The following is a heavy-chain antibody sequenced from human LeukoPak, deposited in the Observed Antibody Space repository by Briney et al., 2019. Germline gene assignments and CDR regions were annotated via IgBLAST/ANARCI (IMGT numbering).Heavy chain of an antibody. CDR3: AKHSGSYYDFDY. D-gene: IGHD1-26*01. V-gene: IGHV3-23*01. CDR2: ISSSGSNT. CDR1: GFTFNRYA. Sequence: GALRLLCAASGFTFNRYAMTWVRQAPGEGLGLVSAISSSGSNTYYADSVKGRFTFSRDNSKTSLYLQLDSLRADDTAVYYCAKHSGSYYDFDYWGQGTLVTVSS. J-gene: IGHJ4*02.